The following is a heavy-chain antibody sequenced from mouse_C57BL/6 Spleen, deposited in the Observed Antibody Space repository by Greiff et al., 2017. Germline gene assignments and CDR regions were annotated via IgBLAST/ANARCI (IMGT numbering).Heavy chain of an antibody. J-gene: IGHJ1*03. V-gene: IGHV1-62-2*01. CDR3: ARHERGNYYGSSYWYFDV. Sequence: VHLVESGAELVKPGASVKLSCKASGYTFTEYTIHWVKQRSGQGLEWIGWFYPGSGSIKYNEKFKDKATLTADKSSSTVYMELSRLTSEDSAVYFCARHERGNYYGSSYWYFDVWGTGTTVTVSS. CDR1: GYTFTEYT. D-gene: IGHD1-1*01. CDR2: FYPGSGSI.